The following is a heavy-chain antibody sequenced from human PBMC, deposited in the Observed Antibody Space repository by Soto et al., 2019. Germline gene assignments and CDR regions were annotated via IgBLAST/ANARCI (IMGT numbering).Heavy chain of an antibody. D-gene: IGHD6-19*01. CDR3: ARDLEAYSSGPQGALDI. Sequence: ASVKVPCKASGYTFTSYGISWVRQAPGQGLEWMGWISAYNGNTNYAQKLQGRVTITTDTSTSTAYMELRSLRSDDTAVYYCARDLEAYSSGPQGALDIWGQGTMVTVSS. V-gene: IGHV1-18*01. CDR1: GYTFTSYG. CDR2: ISAYNGNT. J-gene: IGHJ3*02.